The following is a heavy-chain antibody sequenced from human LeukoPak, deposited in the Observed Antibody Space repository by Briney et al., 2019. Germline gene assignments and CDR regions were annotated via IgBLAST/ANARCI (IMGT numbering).Heavy chain of an antibody. CDR2: IYTSGST. CDR3: ARDPLSSDYWYFDL. V-gene: IGHV4-4*07. Sequence: SETLSLTCTVSGGSISSYYWSWIRQPAGKGLEWIGRIYTSGSTNYNPSLKSRVTMSVDTSKNQFSLKLSSVTAADTAVYYCARDPLSSDYWYFDLWGRGTLVTVSS. CDR1: GGSISSYY. D-gene: IGHD2-2*01. J-gene: IGHJ2*01.